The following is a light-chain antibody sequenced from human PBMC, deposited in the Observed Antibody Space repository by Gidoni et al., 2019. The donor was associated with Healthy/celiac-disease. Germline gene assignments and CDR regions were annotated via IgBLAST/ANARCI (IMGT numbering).Light chain of an antibody. J-gene: IGKJ4*01. CDR3: QQRSNWHQIT. V-gene: IGKV3D-11*01. CDR2: DAS. Sequence: DIVLTQSPATLSLSPGERATLSCRASQGVSSYLAWYQQKPGQAPRLLIYDASNRATGIPARFSGSGPGTDFTLTISSLEPEDFAVYYCQQRSNWHQITFGGGTKVEIK. CDR1: QGVSSY.